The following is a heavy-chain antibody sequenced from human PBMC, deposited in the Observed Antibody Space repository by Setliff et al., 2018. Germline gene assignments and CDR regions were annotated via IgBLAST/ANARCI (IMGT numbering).Heavy chain of an antibody. CDR3: ARDATRFKMYRGIKIRFYHMDV. CDR2: IKEDGTER. V-gene: IGHV3-7*01. J-gene: IGHJ6*03. CDR1: GFALSSSW. Sequence: GGSLRLSCGVTGFALSSSWMSWVRQAPGKGLEWVANIKEDGTERNYVDSVKGRFIISRDNARNSLFLQLTSLRAEDTAVYYCARDATRFKMYRGIKIRFYHMDVWGKGTTVTVS. D-gene: IGHD3-10*01.